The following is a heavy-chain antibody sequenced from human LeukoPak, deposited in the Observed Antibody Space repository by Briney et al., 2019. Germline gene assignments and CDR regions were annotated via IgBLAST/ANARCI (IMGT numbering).Heavy chain of an antibody. CDR2: IWYDGSNK. Sequence: PGGSLRLSCAASGFTFSSYSMNWVRQAPGKGLEWVAVIWYDGSNKYYADSVKGRFTISRDNSKNTLYLQMNSLRAEDTAVYYCARDAYDSSGYRDYYGMDVWGQGTTVTVSS. D-gene: IGHD3-22*01. CDR1: GFTFSSYS. V-gene: IGHV3-33*08. J-gene: IGHJ6*02. CDR3: ARDAYDSSGYRDYYGMDV.